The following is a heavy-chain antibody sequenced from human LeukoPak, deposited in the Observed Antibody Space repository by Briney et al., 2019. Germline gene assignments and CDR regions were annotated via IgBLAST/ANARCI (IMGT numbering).Heavy chain of an antibody. CDR1: GFTFSSYS. CDR2: ITTSSTYI. V-gene: IGHV3-21*01. J-gene: IGHJ4*02. CDR3: ARDPPFIIGTTFFDY. D-gene: IGHD1-20*01. Sequence: GVTVRLSCAASGFTFSSYSMNWVRQAPGKGLEWVSSITTSSTYIYYADSVKGRFTISRDNAKSSLYLQMNSLRAEDTAVYYCARDPPFIIGTTFFDYWGQGTLVTVSS.